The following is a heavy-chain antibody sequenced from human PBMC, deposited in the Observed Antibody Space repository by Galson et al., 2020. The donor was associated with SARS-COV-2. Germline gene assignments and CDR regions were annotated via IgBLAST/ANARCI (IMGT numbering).Heavy chain of an antibody. Sequence: GESLKISCAASGFTFSSYAMHWVRQAPGKGLEWVAVISYDGSNKYYADSVKGRFTISRDNSKNTLYLQMNSLRDEDTAVYYCARALDQGESGGTVGYGGQGALVTVSS. CDR2: ISYDGSNK. CDR1: GFTFSSYA. CDR3: ARALDQGESGGTVGY. D-gene: IGHD6-13*01. V-gene: IGHV3-30*07. J-gene: IGHJ4*02.